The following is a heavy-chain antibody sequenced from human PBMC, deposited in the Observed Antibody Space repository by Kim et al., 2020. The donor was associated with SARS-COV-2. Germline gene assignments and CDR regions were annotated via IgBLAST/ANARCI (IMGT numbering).Heavy chain of an antibody. CDR1: GYSFTSYW. Sequence: GESLKISCKGSGYSFTSYWISWVRQMPGKGLEWMGRIDPSDSYTNYSPSFQGHVTISADKSISTAYLQWSSLKASDTAMYYCASVYDSSGYYPEPGYYYYGMDVWGQGTTVTVSS. J-gene: IGHJ6*02. V-gene: IGHV5-10-1*01. D-gene: IGHD3-22*01. CDR3: ASVYDSSGYYPEPGYYYYGMDV. CDR2: IDPSDSYT.